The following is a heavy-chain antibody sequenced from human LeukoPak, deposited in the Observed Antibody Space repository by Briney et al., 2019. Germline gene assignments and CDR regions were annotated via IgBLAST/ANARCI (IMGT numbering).Heavy chain of an antibody. D-gene: IGHD3-10*01. CDR2: INTNTGNP. CDR3: ARDLITMVRGVISPVGY. J-gene: IGHJ4*02. Sequence: ASVKVSRKASGYTFTSYAMNWARQAPGQGLEWMGWINTNTGNPTYAQGFTGRFVFSLDTSVSTAYLQISSLKAEDTAVYYCARDLITMVRGVISPVGYWGQGTLVTVSS. V-gene: IGHV7-4-1*02. CDR1: GYTFTSYA.